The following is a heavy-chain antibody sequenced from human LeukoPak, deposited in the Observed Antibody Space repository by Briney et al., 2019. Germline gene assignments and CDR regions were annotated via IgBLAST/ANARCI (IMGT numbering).Heavy chain of an antibody. J-gene: IGHJ5*02. V-gene: IGHV3-23*01. Sequence: PGGSLRLSCAASGFTFSSYAMSWVRQAPGKGLEWVSAISGSGGSTYYADSVKGRFTISRDNSKNTLYLQMNSLRAEDTAVYYCAKDNSAWVTMVRGVIITGNWFDPWGQGTLVTVSS. CDR3: AKDNSAWVTMVRGVIITGNWFDP. D-gene: IGHD3-10*01. CDR2: ISGSGGST. CDR1: GFTFSSYA.